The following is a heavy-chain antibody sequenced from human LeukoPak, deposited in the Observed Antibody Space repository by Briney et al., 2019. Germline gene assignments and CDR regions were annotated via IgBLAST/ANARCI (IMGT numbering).Heavy chain of an antibody. D-gene: IGHD6-13*01. CDR2: ISSSSSYI. J-gene: IGHJ4*02. Sequence: GGSLRLSCAASGFTFSSYSMNWVRQAPGKGLEWVSSISSSSSYIYYADSVRGQFTISRDNAKNSLFLQMNSLRAGDTAVYYCARFIAATGVDSWGKGTLVTVSS. CDR1: GFTFSSYS. V-gene: IGHV3-21*01. CDR3: ARFIAATGVDS.